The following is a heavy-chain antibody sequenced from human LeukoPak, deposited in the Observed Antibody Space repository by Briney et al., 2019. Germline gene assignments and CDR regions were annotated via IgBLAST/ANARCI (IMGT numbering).Heavy chain of an antibody. D-gene: IGHD6-13*01. V-gene: IGHV1-2*02. Sequence: ASVQVTCKGCRGTFSRYPSNWVRQPRVQGIAWMGWINPNSGCTNYAQKFQGRETKTEHKSRSTTYMELSSNGSEDTAVYYCARDQWGIAATIGWRWFDYWGQGTLVTVSS. J-gene: IGHJ5*01. CDR2: INPNSGCT. CDR3: ARDQWGIAATIGWRWFDY. CDR1: RGTFSRYP.